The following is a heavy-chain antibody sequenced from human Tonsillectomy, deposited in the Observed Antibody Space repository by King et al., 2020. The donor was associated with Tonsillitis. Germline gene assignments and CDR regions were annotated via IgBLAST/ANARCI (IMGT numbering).Heavy chain of an antibody. J-gene: IGHJ3*02. D-gene: IGHD1-26*01. Sequence: VQLVESGGGVVQPGRSLRLACAASGFTFSTYALHWVRQAPGKGLEWVAVISDDGRNKYYADSVKGRFTISRDNSKNTLYLQMHYLRAEDTAVYHCESLVGATQRDAFDIWGQGKTVAVSS. CDR3: ESLVGATQRDAFDI. CDR2: ISDDGRNK. CDR1: GFTFSTYA. V-gene: IGHV3-30*04.